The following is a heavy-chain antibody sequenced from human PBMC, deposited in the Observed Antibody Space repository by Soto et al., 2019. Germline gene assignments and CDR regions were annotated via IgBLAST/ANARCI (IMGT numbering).Heavy chain of an antibody. J-gene: IGHJ4*02. CDR1: GGSISTSTDY. CDR2: IYLSGSI. D-gene: IGHD3-3*01. V-gene: IGHV4-39*01. Sequence: PSETLSLTCIASGGSISTSTDYWGWIRQPPGKGLEWIGSIYLSGSIHYSQPFQSRVTISVDTSNNQLSLMLSSVAATETAVYYCASRSSFYTGRFECCGQGTLVNASS. CDR3: ASRSSFYTGRFEC.